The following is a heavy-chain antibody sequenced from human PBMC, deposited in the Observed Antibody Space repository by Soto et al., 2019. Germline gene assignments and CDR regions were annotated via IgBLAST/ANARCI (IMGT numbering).Heavy chain of an antibody. J-gene: IGHJ4*02. CDR2: ITPIYPTT. V-gene: IGHV1-69*13. Sequence: VASVKVSCKASGGTFYTYTFSWVRQAPGQGLEWMGSITPIYPTTNYAEKFQGRLTVTADGSTNTAYMELNSLTSDDTAVYYCARIPRYSFPTSDDLDSWGQGTLVTVSS. D-gene: IGHD5-18*01. CDR1: GGTFYTYT. CDR3: ARIPRYSFPTSDDLDS.